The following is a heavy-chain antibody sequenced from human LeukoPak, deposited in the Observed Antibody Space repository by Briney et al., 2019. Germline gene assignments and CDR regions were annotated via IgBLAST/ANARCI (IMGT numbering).Heavy chain of an antibody. CDR1: GFTFSSYA. D-gene: IGHD1-1*01. CDR3: AKDGIREGRD. CDR2: ISYDGSNK. V-gene: IGHV3-30*04. Sequence: GRSLRLSCAASGFTFSSYAMHWVRQAPGKGLEWVAVISYDGSNKYYADSVKGRFTISRDNSKNTLYLQMNSLRAEDTAVYYCAKDGIREGRDWGQGTLVTVSS. J-gene: IGHJ4*02.